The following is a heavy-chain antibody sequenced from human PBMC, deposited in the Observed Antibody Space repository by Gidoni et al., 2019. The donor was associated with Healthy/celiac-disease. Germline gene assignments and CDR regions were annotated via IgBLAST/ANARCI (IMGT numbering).Heavy chain of an antibody. CDR3: ARLDIVVVPAAIRAGFFDY. CDR1: GGSISTSSYY. D-gene: IGHD2-2*02. CDR2: IYYSGST. V-gene: IGHV4-39*01. Sequence: QLQLQESGPGLVKPSETLSLTCTVSGGSISTSSYYWGWIRQPPGKGLEWIGSIYYSGSTYYNPSLKSRVTISVDTSKNQFYLKLSSVTAADTAVYYCARLDIVVVPAAIRAGFFDYWGQGTLVTVSS. J-gene: IGHJ4*02.